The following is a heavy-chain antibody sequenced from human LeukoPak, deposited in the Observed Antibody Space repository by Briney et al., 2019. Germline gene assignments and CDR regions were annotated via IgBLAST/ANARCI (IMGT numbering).Heavy chain of an antibody. V-gene: IGHV3-7*01. CDR3: TRDEGATVATYRFDF. CDR1: GFDFRNYY. CDR2: IKYDGTYT. J-gene: IGHJ4*02. D-gene: IGHD4-23*01. Sequence: GGSLILSCEASGFDFRNYYMSWVRQAPGKGLEWLANIKYDGTYTNYKDSVKGRLTLSRDNAKNSVYLQMNSLRAEDTAVYYCTRDEGATVATYRFDFWGRGTLVTVSS.